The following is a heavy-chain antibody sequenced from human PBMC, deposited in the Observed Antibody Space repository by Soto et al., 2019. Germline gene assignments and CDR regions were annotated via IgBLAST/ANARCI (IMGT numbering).Heavy chain of an antibody. CDR1: GFTFSSYG. J-gene: IGHJ4*02. CDR2: IWYDGSNK. CDR3: ARDCSSTSCMVY. D-gene: IGHD2-2*01. V-gene: IGHV3-33*01. Sequence: QVQLVESGGGVVQPGGSLRLSCAASGFTFSSYGMHWVRQAPGKGLEWVAVIWYDGSNKYYADSVKGRFTISRDNSKNTLYLQMNSLRAEDTAVYYCARDCSSTSCMVYWGQGTLVTVSS.